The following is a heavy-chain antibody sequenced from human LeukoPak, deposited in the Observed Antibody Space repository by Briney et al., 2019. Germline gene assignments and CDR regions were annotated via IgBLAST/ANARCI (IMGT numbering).Heavy chain of an antibody. CDR1: GFTFSSYW. D-gene: IGHD4-11*01. CDR2: IKQDGSEK. CDR3: ARKGAYSNYILNV. V-gene: IGHV3-7*01. Sequence: PRGSLRLSCAASGFTFSSYWMSWVRQAPGKGLEWVANIKQDGSEKYYVDSVKGRFTISRDNAKNSLYLQMNSLRAEDTAVYYCARKGAYSNYILNVWGQGTTVTISS. J-gene: IGHJ6*02.